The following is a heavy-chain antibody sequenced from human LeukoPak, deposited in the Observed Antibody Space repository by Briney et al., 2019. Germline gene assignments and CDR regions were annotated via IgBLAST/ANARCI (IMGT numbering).Heavy chain of an antibody. CDR1: GGSFSGYY. J-gene: IGHJ3*02. CDR2: INHSGST. V-gene: IGHV4-34*01. CDR3: ARVVIDNDAFDI. D-gene: IGHD3-16*02. Sequence: SETLSLTCAVYGGSFSGYYWSWIRQPPGKGLEWIGEINHSGSTNYNPSLKSRVTISVDTSKNQFSLKLSSVTAADTAVYYCARVVIDNDAFDIWGQGTMVTVSS.